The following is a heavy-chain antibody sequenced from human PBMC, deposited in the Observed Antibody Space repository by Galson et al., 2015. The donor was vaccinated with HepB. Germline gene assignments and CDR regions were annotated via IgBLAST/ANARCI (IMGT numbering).Heavy chain of an antibody. Sequence: SLRLSCAASGFPFSTYSMNWVRQTPGKGLEWVSYISTSSSTIYYADSVKGRFTISRDNSKNTLYLQMGSLRVEDMAVYYCARVGNQGAFDIWGQGTVVTVSS. J-gene: IGHJ3*02. CDR2: ISTSSSTI. CDR3: ARVGNQGAFDI. CDR1: GFPFSTYS. V-gene: IGHV3-48*01. D-gene: IGHD1-14*01.